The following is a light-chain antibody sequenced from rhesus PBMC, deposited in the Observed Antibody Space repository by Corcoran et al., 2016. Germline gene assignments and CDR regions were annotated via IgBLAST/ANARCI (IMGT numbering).Light chain of an antibody. J-gene: IGLJ6*01. CDR3: CSYTTSSTFV. V-gene: IGLV2S7*01. Sequence: QSAPTQPPSVSGSPGQSVTISCTGTSSDVGGYNYVSWYQQHPGKAPKLMIYDVSKRPSGVSDRFSGSKSGNTASLTISGLQAEDEVDYYCCSYTTSSTFVFGSGTKLTVL. CDR1: SSDVGGYNY. CDR2: DVS.